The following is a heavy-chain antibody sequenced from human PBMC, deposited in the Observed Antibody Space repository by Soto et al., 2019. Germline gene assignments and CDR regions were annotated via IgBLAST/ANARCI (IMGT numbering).Heavy chain of an antibody. D-gene: IGHD1-26*01. V-gene: IGHV4-31*03. CDR1: GASITSVGYS. CDR2: VYHSGTT. J-gene: IGHJ5*02. CDR3: AREGAGSTPGGFDP. Sequence: QVQLQESGPGLVKPSQTLSLTCTVSGASITSVGYSWTWIRQHPGKGLEWIGYVYHSGTTYYNPSLKSRATISVDTSKTKSYLRLTSVTAADTAIYNFAREGAGSTPGGFDPWGQGTLVTVSS.